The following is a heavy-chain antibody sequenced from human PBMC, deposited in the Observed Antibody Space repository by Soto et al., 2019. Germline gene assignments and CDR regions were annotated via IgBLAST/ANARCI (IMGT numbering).Heavy chain of an antibody. CDR2: INSRSFYI. CDR3: VSGDMLGTASYGMDV. V-gene: IGHV3-21*02. J-gene: IGHJ6*02. CDR1: GFSFSIYS. Sequence: EVQLVESGGGLVKPGGSLRLSCAASGFSFSIYSMDWVRQAPGKGLEWVASINSRSFYIYHPDSVKVRFTISIDNAKNSLYLEMNSLRDEDTAVYYCVSGDMLGTASYGMDVWGQGTTVTVSS. D-gene: IGHD5-12*01.